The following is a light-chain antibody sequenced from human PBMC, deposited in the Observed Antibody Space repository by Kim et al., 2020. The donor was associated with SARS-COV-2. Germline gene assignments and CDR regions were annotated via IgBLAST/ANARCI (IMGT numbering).Light chain of an antibody. CDR3: QAWDSSTYV. Sequence: VYPGQTASITCSGDKLGDKYACWYQQKPGQSPVLVIYQDSKRPSGIPERFSGSNSGNTATLTISGTQAMDEADYYGQAWDSSTYVFGTGTKVTVL. V-gene: IGLV3-1*01. J-gene: IGLJ1*01. CDR2: QDS. CDR1: KLGDKY.